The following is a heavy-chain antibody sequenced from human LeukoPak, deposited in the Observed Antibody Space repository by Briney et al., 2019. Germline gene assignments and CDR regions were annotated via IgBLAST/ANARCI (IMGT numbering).Heavy chain of an antibody. CDR3: ARDPWGFRDKPSGAFDI. CDR2: IYSGGST. CDR1: GFTVSSNY. D-gene: IGHD3-16*01. Sequence: GGSLRLSCAASGFTVSSNYMSWVRQAPGKGLEWVSAIYSGGSTYYADSVKGRFTISRDNSKNTLYLQMNSLRAEDTAVYYCARDPWGFRDKPSGAFDIWGQGTMVTVSS. J-gene: IGHJ3*02. V-gene: IGHV3-66*01.